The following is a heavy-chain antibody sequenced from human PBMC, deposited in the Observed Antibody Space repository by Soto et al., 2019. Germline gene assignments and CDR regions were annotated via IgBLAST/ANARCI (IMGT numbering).Heavy chain of an antibody. J-gene: IGHJ6*03. D-gene: IGHD2-2*01. CDR3: AKDMRGKYQLLWIGYYYYYLDV. Sequence: GGSLRLSCAASGFTFDDYAMHWVRQAPGKGLEWVSGISWNSGSIGYADSVKGRFTISRDNAKNSLYLQMNSLRAEDTALYYCAKDMRGKYQLLWIGYYYYYLDVWGKGTTVTVSS. CDR1: GFTFDDYA. CDR2: ISWNSGSI. V-gene: IGHV3-9*01.